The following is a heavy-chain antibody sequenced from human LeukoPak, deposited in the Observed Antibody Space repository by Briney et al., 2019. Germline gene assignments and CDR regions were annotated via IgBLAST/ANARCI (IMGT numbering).Heavy chain of an antibody. D-gene: IGHD1-26*01. V-gene: IGHV4-4*02. Sequence: SGTLSLTCAVSGGSISSSNRWSWVRQPPGKGLEWIGEIYHSGSTNYNPSLKSRVTISVNKSKNQFSLKLSSVTAADTAVFYCARLGLTRDAFDIWGHGTMVTVSS. CDR2: IYHSGST. CDR3: ARLGLTRDAFDI. J-gene: IGHJ3*02. CDR1: GGSISSSNR.